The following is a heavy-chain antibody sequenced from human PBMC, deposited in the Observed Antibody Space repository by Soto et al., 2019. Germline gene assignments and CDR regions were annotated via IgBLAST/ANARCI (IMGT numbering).Heavy chain of an antibody. CDR1: GFTFSYYP. D-gene: IGHD3-10*01. CDR2: ISGIRDYI. CDR3: AREGVHNYTEYYFDY. Sequence: EVQLVESGEGLVNPGGSLRLSCAASGFTFSYYPLHWVRRAPGKGLEWVSSISGIRDYIRYADSVKGRFTISRDNAKTSLYLQMNSLTAEDTAVYYCAREGVHNYTEYYFDYWGQGTLVTVSS. V-gene: IGHV3-21*06. J-gene: IGHJ4*02.